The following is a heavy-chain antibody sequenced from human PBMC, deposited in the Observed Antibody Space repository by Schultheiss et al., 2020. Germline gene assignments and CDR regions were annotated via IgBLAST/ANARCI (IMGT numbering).Heavy chain of an antibody. D-gene: IGHD3-10*01. CDR1: GFTFSSYG. V-gene: IGHV3-30*03. Sequence: GGSLRLSCAASGFTFSSYGMHWVRQAPGKGLEWVAVISYDGSNKYYADSVKGRFTISRDNSKNTLYLQMNSLRAEDTAVYYCARDGAMVQGVTRRYYYYYYGMDVWGQGTTVTVSS. CDR3: ARDGAMVQGVTRRYYYYYYGMDV. J-gene: IGHJ6*02. CDR2: ISYDGSNK.